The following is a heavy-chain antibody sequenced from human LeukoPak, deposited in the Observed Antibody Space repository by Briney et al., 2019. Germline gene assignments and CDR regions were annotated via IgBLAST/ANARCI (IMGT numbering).Heavy chain of an antibody. CDR1: GGSINSYY. V-gene: IGHV4-59*01. J-gene: IGHJ6*03. CDR3: ARGPYGSGSYGRRGWVYYMDV. CDR2: IHYSGST. D-gene: IGHD3-10*01. Sequence: SETLSLTCTVSGGSINSYYWSWIRQPPGKGLQWIGCIHYSGSTNYNPSLKSRVTISVDTSKNQFSLKLSSVTAADTAVYYCARGPYGSGSYGRRGWVYYMDVWGKGTTVTISS.